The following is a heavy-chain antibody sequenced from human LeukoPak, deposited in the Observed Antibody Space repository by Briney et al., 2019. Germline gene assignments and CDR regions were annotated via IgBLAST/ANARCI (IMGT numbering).Heavy chain of an antibody. CDR2: IKPNSGGT. J-gene: IGHJ5*02. V-gene: IGHV1-2*02. D-gene: IGHD3-10*01. CDR1: GYSYADYY. CDR3: ATNILVRDIINWFDP. Sequence: ASVKVSCKASGYSYADYYMHWVRQAPGQGLEWMGWIKPNSGGTRSAQKFQGRVTMTRDTSISTAYMELSSLRYDDTAVYYCATNILVRDIINWFDPWGQGTLVTVSS.